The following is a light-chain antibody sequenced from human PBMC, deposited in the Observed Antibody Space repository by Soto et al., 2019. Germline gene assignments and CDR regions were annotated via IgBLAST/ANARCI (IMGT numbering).Light chain of an antibody. CDR1: SSDVGGYNY. CDR2: EVS. Sequence: QSALTQPASVSGSPGQSITISCTGTSSDVGGYNYVSWYQQHPGKAPKLMIYEVSSRPSGVSSRFSGSKSGNTASLTISGLQADDEADYYCSSYASSSTLFGTGTKVTVL. J-gene: IGLJ1*01. V-gene: IGLV2-14*01. CDR3: SSYASSSTL.